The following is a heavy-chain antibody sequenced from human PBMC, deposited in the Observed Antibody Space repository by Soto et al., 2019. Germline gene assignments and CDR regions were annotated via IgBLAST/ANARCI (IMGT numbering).Heavy chain of an antibody. Sequence: ASVQVSCKASGYTFTSYGISWVRQAPGQGLEWMGWISAYNGNTHYAQKLQGRVTMTTDTSTSTAYMELRSLRSDDTAVYYCAATPIPIFGVASRRSPFDNWGQGTLLTISS. CDR1: GYTFTSYG. D-gene: IGHD3-3*01. J-gene: IGHJ4*02. CDR2: ISAYNGNT. V-gene: IGHV1-18*01. CDR3: AATPIPIFGVASRRSPFDN.